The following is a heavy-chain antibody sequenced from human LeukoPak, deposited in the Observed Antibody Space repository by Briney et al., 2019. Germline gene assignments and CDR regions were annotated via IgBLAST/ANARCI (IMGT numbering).Heavy chain of an antibody. CDR1: GITLSDYG. V-gene: IGHV3-23*01. CDR3: AKRGVVIRVILVGFHKEAYYFDS. D-gene: IGHD3-22*01. Sequence: GSLRLSCAVSGITLSDYGMSWVRQAPGKGLEWVAGISDSGGRTNYADSVKGRFTISRDNPKNTLYLQMNSLRAEDTAVYFCAKRGVVIRVILVGFHKEAYYFDSWGQGALVTVSS. CDR2: ISDSGGRT. J-gene: IGHJ4*02.